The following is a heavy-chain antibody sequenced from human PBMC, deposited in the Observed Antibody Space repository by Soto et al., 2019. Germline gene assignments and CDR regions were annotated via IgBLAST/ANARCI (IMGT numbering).Heavy chain of an antibody. CDR3: AREGRRIVGARYFDY. CDR1: GGSIRVQSYY. V-gene: IGHV4-39*07. J-gene: IGHJ4*02. CDR2: SYYSGTS. Sequence: SETLSLTCTVSGGSIRVQSYYWTWIRQTPGKGLEWVGSSYYSGTSYFNPALKGRVTISVDTSKNQFSLKLSSVTAADTAVYYCAREGRRIVGARYFDYWGQRTLVTVSS. D-gene: IGHD1-26*01.